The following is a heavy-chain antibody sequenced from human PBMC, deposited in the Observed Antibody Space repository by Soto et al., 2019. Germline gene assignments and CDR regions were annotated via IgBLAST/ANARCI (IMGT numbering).Heavy chain of an antibody. D-gene: IGHD4-4*01. J-gene: IGHJ4*02. Sequence: EVQLVESGGGLVQPWGSLKLSCAASGFSFSDSAIHWVRQASGKGLEWVGRTRSKAHSYATAFAASVKGRFTISRDDSKTTVYLQMNSLKTEDTAVYYCTRHTVDYWGKGTLVTVSS. V-gene: IGHV3-73*02. CDR3: TRHTVDY. CDR1: GFSFSDSA. CDR2: TRSKAHSYAT.